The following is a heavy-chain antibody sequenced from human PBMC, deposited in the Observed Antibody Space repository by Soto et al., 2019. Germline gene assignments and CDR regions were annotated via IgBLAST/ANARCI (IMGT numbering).Heavy chain of an antibody. CDR2: IIPILGIA. V-gene: IGHV1-69*02. Sequence: QVQLVQSGAEVKKPGSSVKVSCKASGGTFSSYSISWVRQAPGQGLEWMGRIIPILGIANYAQKFQGRVTIRADKSTSTAYMELSSVRSGGTAVYYCASSSRVRLDYWGQGTRVTVSS. CDR1: GGTFSSYS. D-gene: IGHD3-10*01. CDR3: ASSSRVRLDY. J-gene: IGHJ4*02.